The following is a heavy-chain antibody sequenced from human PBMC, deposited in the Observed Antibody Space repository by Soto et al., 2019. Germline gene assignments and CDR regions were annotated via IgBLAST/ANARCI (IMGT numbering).Heavy chain of an antibody. CDR2: TYYSGST. Sequence: SETLSLTCTVSGDSISSYYWSWIRQPPGKGLEWIGYTYYSGSTNYNPSLKSRVTISVDTSKNQFSLKLSSVTAADTAVYYCARRYGYCFDYWGQGTLVNVSS. J-gene: IGHJ4*02. CDR3: ARRYGYCFDY. V-gene: IGHV4-59*08. D-gene: IGHD2-2*03. CDR1: GDSISSYY.